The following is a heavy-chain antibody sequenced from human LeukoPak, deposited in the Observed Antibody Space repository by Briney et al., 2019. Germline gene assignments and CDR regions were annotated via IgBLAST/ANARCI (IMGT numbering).Heavy chain of an antibody. CDR1: GGSISSYY. J-gene: IGHJ4*02. D-gene: IGHD3-3*01. V-gene: IGHV4-59*08. Sequence: SETLSLTCTVSGGSISSYYWSWIRQPPGKELEWIGYIYFSGTTKYSPSLKSRVTISVDTSKDQFSLSLSSVTAADTAVYYCARHGPLYDIWSAQFYFDSWGQGTLVTVSS. CDR2: IYFSGTT. CDR3: ARHGPLYDIWSAQFYFDS.